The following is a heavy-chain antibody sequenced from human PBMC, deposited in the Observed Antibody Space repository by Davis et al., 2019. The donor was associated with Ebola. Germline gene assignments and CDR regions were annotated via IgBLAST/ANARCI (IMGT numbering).Heavy chain of an antibody. V-gene: IGHV4-34*01. CDR2: INHSGST. D-gene: IGHD2/OR15-2a*01. CDR1: GGSFCGYY. J-gene: IGHJ4*02. Sequence: SQTPSLTCAVSGGSFCGYYWSWIRQPPGKGLAWTGEINHSGSTNYNPSLKSRVTISVDTSKNQFSLKLSSVTAADTAVYYCARHSIPYYFDYWGQGTLVTVSS. CDR3: ARHSIPYYFDY.